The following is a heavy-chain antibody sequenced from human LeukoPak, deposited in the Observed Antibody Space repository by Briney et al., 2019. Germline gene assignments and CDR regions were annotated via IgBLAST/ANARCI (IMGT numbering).Heavy chain of an antibody. V-gene: IGHV3-21*04. Sequence: GGSLRLSCAASGFTFSSYSMNWVRQAPGKGLEWVSSISSSSSYIYYADSVKGRFTISRDNAKNSLYLQMNSLRAEDTAVYYCARVRRWLQIDTYYFDYWGQGTLVTVSS. CDR3: ARVRRWLQIDTYYFDY. CDR1: GFTFSSYS. J-gene: IGHJ4*02. D-gene: IGHD5-12*01. CDR2: ISSSSSYI.